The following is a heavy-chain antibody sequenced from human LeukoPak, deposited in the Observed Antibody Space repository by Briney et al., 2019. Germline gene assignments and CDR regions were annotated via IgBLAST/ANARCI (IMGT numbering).Heavy chain of an antibody. CDR3: AKKVGLRYFDSALDY. CDR1: GFTFSNYG. V-gene: IGHV3-30*02. Sequence: GGSLRLSCAASGFTFSNYGMHWVRQAPGKGLEWVAFIRYDGSNEYYADSVKGRFTISRDNSKNTLYLQMNSLRTEDTALYFCAKKVGLRYFDSALDYWGQGTLVTVSS. D-gene: IGHD3-9*01. J-gene: IGHJ4*02. CDR2: IRYDGSNE.